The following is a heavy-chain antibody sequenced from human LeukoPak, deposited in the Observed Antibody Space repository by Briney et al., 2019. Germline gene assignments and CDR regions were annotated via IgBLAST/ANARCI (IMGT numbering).Heavy chain of an antibody. V-gene: IGHV3-74*01. J-gene: IGHJ4*02. CDR3: ARDMTRGSPFDY. Sequence: GGSLRLSCVASGFTFSSYWMHWVRQAPGKGLVWVSRINSDGSSTSYADSVKGRFTISRDNAKNTLYLQMNSLRAEDTAVYYCARDMTRGSPFDYWGQGTLVTVSS. CDR1: GFTFSSYW. CDR2: INSDGSST. D-gene: IGHD1-26*01.